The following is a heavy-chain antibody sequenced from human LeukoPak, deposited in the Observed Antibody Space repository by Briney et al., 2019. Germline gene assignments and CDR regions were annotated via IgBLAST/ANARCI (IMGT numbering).Heavy chain of an antibody. CDR3: ARRGITMVRGVKSWFDP. J-gene: IGHJ5*02. D-gene: IGHD3-10*01. CDR1: GGSFSGYY. Sequence: SETLSLTCAVYGGSFSGYYWSWIRQPPGKGLEWIGEINHSGSTNYNPSLKSRVTISVDTSKNQFSLKLSSVTAADTAVYYCARRGITMVRGVKSWFDPWGQGTLVTVSS. V-gene: IGHV4-34*01. CDR2: INHSGST.